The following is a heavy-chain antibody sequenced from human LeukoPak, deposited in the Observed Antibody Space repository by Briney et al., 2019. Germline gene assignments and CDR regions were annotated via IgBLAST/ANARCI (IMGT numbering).Heavy chain of an antibody. D-gene: IGHD2/OR15-2a*01. J-gene: IGHJ4*02. V-gene: IGHV4-39*07. CDR2: IYYSGST. CDR1: GGSISSSSYY. CDR3: ATSGLSRFGF. Sequence: PSETLSLTCTVSGGSISSSSYYWGWIRQPPGKGLEWIGSIYYSGSTYYNPSLKSRVTISVDTSKNQFSLKLSSVTAADTAVYYCATSGLSRFGFWGQGTLVTVSS.